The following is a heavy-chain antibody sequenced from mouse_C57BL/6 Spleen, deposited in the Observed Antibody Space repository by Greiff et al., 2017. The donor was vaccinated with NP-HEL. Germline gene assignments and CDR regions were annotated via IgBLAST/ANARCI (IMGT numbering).Heavy chain of an antibody. Sequence: VQLQQSGAELVRPGASVTLSCKASGYTFPDYEMHWVKQKPLHGLEWIGAIDPATCVPPSNQKFKGKAILTADKSSSTAYMELRSLTSEDSAVYYCTRWVTTVVEYYWGQGTTLTVSS. CDR3: TRWVTTVVEYY. J-gene: IGHJ2*01. D-gene: IGHD1-1*01. CDR1: GYTFPDYE. V-gene: IGHV1-15*01. CDR2: IDPATCVP.